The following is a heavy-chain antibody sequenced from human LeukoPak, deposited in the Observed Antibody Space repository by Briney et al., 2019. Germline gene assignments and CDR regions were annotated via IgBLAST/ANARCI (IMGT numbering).Heavy chain of an antibody. V-gene: IGHV3-7*01. D-gene: IGHD5-18*01. CDR3: ARDSDGYDL. Sequence: GGSLRLSCAASGFTFSSRLMSWVRQAPGKGLEWVANTKQDGSEKYYVDSVKGRFTISRDNAKNSLYLQMNSLRVDDTAVYYCARDSDGYDLWGQGTLVTVSS. CDR2: TKQDGSEK. CDR1: GFTFSSRL. J-gene: IGHJ4*02.